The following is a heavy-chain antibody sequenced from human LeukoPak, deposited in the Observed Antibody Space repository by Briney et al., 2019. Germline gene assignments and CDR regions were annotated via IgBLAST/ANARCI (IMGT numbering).Heavy chain of an antibody. J-gene: IGHJ6*02. CDR1: GFSFSNYA. V-gene: IGHV3-23*01. Sequence: GGSLRLSCAAYGFSFSNYAMSWVRQAPGKGLEWVSASSGSGANTYYKDSVKGRFIISRDNSKNTLFLQMNSLRAEDTAVYYCARRPAIFMDGVYYYSMDVWGQGTTVTVSS. D-gene: IGHD2-2*01. CDR2: SSGSGANT. CDR3: ARRPAIFMDGVYYYSMDV.